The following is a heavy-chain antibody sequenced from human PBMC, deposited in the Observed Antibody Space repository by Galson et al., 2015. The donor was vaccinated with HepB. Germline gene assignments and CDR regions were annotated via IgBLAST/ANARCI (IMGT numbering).Heavy chain of an antibody. V-gene: IGHV3-30*02. Sequence: SLRLSCAASGFTFSNYGMHWVRQAPGKGLEWVAFIRYDGSNEYYADSVKGRFTISRDNSKNTLYLQMNSLRAEDTAVYYCAKAGGENYFGPGSYYIFQYGMDVWGQGTTVTVSS. CDR2: IRYDGSNE. CDR3: AKAGGENYFGPGSYYIFQYGMDV. J-gene: IGHJ6*02. CDR1: GFTFSNYG. D-gene: IGHD3-10*01.